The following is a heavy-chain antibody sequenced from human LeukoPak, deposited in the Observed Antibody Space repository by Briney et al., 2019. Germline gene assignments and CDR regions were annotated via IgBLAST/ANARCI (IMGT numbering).Heavy chain of an antibody. CDR2: IYYSGST. CDR3: ARHEIYGGSDFDY. CDR1: GYSISSGYY. Sequence: SETLSLTCAVSGYSISSGYYWGWIRQPPGKGLEWIGSIYYSGSTYYNPSLKSRVTISVDTSKNQFFLRLSSVTAADTAVYYCARHEIYGGSDFDYWGQGTLVTVSS. V-gene: IGHV4-38-2*01. J-gene: IGHJ4*02. D-gene: IGHD2-15*01.